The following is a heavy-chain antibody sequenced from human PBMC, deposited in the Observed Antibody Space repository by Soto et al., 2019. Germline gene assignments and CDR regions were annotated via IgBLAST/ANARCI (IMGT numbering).Heavy chain of an antibody. CDR2: LYSDGRT. Sequence: GGSLRLSCAVSGFTVSTNYMTWVRQAPGKGLEWVAVLYSDGRTFYGDSVKGRFIISRDDFKNTLYLQMGSLRAEDMAVYYCVRRVSGNYDYWGQGTLVTVSS. J-gene: IGHJ4*02. D-gene: IGHD1-7*01. V-gene: IGHV3-66*04. CDR3: VRRVSGNYDY. CDR1: GFTVSTNY.